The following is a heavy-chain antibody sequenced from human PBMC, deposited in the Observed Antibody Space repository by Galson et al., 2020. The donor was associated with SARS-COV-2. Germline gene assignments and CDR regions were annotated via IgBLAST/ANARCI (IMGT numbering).Heavy chain of an antibody. CDR3: ARVPPSRNARFGGAEGP. D-gene: IGHD3-16*01. V-gene: IGHV3-74*01. J-gene: IGHJ5*02. Sequence: GGSLRLSCAASGFTFSSYWMHWVRQAPGKGLVWVSRINNDGSSTSYADSVKGRFTISRDNAKNTLYLQMNSLRAEDTAVYYCARVPPSRNARFGGAEGPWGQGTLVTVSS. CDR1: GFTFSSYW. CDR2: INNDGSST.